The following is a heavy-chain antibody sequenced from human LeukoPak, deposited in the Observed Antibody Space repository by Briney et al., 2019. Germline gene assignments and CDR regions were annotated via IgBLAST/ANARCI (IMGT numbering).Heavy chain of an antibody. Sequence: QPGGSLRLSCAASGFTFSSYAMNWVRQAPGKGLEWISYISSSSTIIHYADSVKGRFTISRDDAKNSLYLQMNSLRAEDTAIYYCTRVGYIDEGIDYWGQGTLVTVSS. CDR1: GFTFSSYA. CDR2: ISSSSTII. V-gene: IGHV3-48*01. CDR3: TRVGYIDEGIDY. D-gene: IGHD5-24*01. J-gene: IGHJ4*02.